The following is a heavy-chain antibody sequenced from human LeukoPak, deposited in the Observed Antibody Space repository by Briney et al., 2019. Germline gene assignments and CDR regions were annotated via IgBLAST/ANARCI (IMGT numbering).Heavy chain of an antibody. CDR3: ARADTADY. Sequence: GGSLRLSCAASGFTFSNYEMNWVRQAPGKGLEWISHISNIGDIIHYADSVEGRFTISRDNAKNSLYLQMNGLRAEDTALYYCARADTADYWGQGTLVTVSS. CDR2: ISNIGDII. J-gene: IGHJ4*02. CDR1: GFTFSNYE. V-gene: IGHV3-48*03.